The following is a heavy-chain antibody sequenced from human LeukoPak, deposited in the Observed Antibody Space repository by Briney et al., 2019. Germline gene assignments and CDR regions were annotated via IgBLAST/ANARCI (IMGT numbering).Heavy chain of an antibody. Sequence: SETLSLTCTVYGGSISSYYWSWVRQPPGRGLEWIGHIYYSGSTNYNPSLKSRVTISVDTSKNQFSLKLSSVTAADTAVYYCARQGDYGNDYWGQGTLVTVSS. CDR3: ARQGDYGNDY. CDR1: GGSISSYY. V-gene: IGHV4-59*01. CDR2: IYYSGST. D-gene: IGHD4-17*01. J-gene: IGHJ4*02.